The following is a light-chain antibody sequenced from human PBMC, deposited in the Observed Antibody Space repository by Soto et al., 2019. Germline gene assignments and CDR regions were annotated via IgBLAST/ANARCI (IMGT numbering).Light chain of an antibody. J-gene: IGLJ2*01. Sequence: QSALTQPPSASGSPGQSVTISCTGTSSDVGGYNYVSWYQHHPGKAPKVMIYEVSKRPSGVPDRFSGSKSGNTASLTVSGLQTEDEADYYCSSYTSSSTVVFGGGTKVTVL. V-gene: IGLV2-8*01. CDR1: SSDVGGYNY. CDR3: SSYTSSSTVV. CDR2: EVS.